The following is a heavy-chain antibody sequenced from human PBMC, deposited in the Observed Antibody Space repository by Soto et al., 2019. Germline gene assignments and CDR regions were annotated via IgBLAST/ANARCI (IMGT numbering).Heavy chain of an antibody. D-gene: IGHD3-9*01. Sequence: PSETLSLTCAVYGGSFSGYYWSWIRQPPGKGLEWIGEINHSGSTSYNPSLKSRVTISVDTSKNQFSLKLSSVTAADTAVYYCAREYDILTGSYDFDYWGQGTLVTVSS. CDR1: GGSFSGYY. V-gene: IGHV4-34*01. J-gene: IGHJ4*02. CDR2: INHSGST. CDR3: AREYDILTGSYDFDY.